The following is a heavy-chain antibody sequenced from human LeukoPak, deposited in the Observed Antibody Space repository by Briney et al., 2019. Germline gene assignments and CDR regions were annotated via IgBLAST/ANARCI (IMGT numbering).Heavy chain of an antibody. V-gene: IGHV3-21*01. CDR3: ARMRRVGKEDAFDI. D-gene: IGHD1-14*01. Sequence: GGSLRLSCAASGLTFSSYSMNWVRQAPGKGLEWVSSISSSSSYIYYADSVKGRFTISRDNAKNSLYLQMNSLRAEDTAVYYCARMRRVGKEDAFDIWGQGTMVTVSS. J-gene: IGHJ3*02. CDR2: ISSSSSYI. CDR1: GLTFSSYS.